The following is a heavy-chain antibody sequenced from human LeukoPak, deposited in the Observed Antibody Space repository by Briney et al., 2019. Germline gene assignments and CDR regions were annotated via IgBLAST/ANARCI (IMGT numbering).Heavy chain of an antibody. CDR2: INPKSGAA. CDR3: ARGAEAETSPLDF. V-gene: IGHV1-2*02. J-gene: IGHJ4*02. Sequence: ASVKVSCKASGYTFTNYYMHWVRQAPGQGLEWLGWINPKSGAADYAQQFRGRVTMTRDTSINTDYMEMKRVTSDDTAVYYCARGAEAETSPLDFWGQGTLVIVS. D-gene: IGHD6-13*01. CDR1: GYTFTNYY.